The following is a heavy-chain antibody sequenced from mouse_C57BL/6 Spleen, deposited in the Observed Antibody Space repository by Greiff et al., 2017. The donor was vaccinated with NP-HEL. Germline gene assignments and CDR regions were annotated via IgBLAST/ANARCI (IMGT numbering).Heavy chain of an antibody. D-gene: IGHD1-1*01. CDR1: GFTFSSYG. J-gene: IGHJ2*01. V-gene: IGHV5-6*01. Sequence: EVQVVESGGDLVKPGGSLKLSCAASGFTFSSYGMSWVRQTPDKRLEWVATISSGGSYTYYPDSVTGRFTISRDNAKNTLYLQMSSLKSEDTAMYYCARHSYYGSSLDYWGQGTTLTVSS. CDR2: ISSGGSYT. CDR3: ARHSYYGSSLDY.